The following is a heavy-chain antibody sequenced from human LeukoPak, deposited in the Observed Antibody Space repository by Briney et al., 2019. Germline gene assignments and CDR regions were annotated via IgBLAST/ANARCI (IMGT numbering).Heavy chain of an antibody. Sequence: GGSLRLSCAASGFTFSDYYMTWIRQAPGRGLEWVSYMSSGGSTIYYADSAKGRFTISRDSAKNSLFLQMNSLRAEDTAVYYCAREAGYCSSTSCSYYYYMDVWGEGTTVTVSS. CDR2: MSSGGSTI. V-gene: IGHV3-11*04. CDR3: AREAGYCSSTSCSYYYYMDV. J-gene: IGHJ6*03. D-gene: IGHD2-2*03. CDR1: GFTFSDYY.